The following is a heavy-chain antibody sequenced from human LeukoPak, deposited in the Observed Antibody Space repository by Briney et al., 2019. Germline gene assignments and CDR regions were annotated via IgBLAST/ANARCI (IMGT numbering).Heavy chain of an antibody. Sequence: GGSLRLSCVASGFTFSKYAMTWVRQAPGKGLEWVSSISGSGTTYYAESVKGRFTVSRDNSKNTLYLQVNSLRAEDTAVYYCAKDPMVRGSTYDYWGQGTLVTVS. CDR2: ISGSGTT. J-gene: IGHJ4*02. V-gene: IGHV3-23*01. CDR1: GFTFSKYA. CDR3: AKDPMVRGSTYDY. D-gene: IGHD3-10*01.